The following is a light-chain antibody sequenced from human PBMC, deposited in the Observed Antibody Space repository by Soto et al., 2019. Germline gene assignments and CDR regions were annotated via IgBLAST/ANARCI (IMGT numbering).Light chain of an antibody. CDR1: QSVSSY. J-gene: IGKJ1*01. Sequence: EIVLTQPPATLCLSPGQRATHSCRASQSVSSYLAWYQQKPGQAPRLLIYDASNRATGIPARFSGSGSGTDFTRAISSREPEDFAVYYWQQRSNWPTFGQGTKVDI. CDR3: QQRSNWPT. V-gene: IGKV3-11*01. CDR2: DAS.